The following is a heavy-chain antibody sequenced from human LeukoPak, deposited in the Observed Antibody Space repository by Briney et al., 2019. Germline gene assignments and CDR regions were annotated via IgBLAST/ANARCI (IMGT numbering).Heavy chain of an antibody. V-gene: IGHV3-7*01. CDR3: ARDYCSSTSPYYYYYYMDV. CDR1: GFTFGSYW. J-gene: IGHJ6*03. D-gene: IGHD2-2*01. Sequence: GGSLRLSCAASGFTFGSYWMSWVRQAPGKGLEWVANIKQDGSEKYYVDSVKGRFTVSRDNAKNSLYLQMNGLRAEDTAVYYCARDYCSSTSPYYYYYYMDVWGKGTTVTVSS. CDR2: IKQDGSEK.